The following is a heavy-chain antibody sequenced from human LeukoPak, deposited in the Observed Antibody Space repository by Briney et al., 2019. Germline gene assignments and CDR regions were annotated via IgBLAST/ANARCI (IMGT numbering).Heavy chain of an antibody. Sequence: GGSLRLSCAASGFTFSSYSMNWVRQAPGKGLEWVSSISSSSSYIYYADSVKGRFTISRDNAKNSLYLQMDSLRAEDTAVYYCARGIVGATDIDYWGQGTLVTVSS. CDR2: ISSSSSYI. D-gene: IGHD1-26*01. J-gene: IGHJ4*02. CDR3: ARGIVGATDIDY. V-gene: IGHV3-21*01. CDR1: GFTFSSYS.